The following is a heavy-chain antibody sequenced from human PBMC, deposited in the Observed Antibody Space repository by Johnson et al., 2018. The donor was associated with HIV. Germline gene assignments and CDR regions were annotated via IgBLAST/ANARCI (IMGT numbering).Heavy chain of an antibody. CDR1: RFTFSDYY. D-gene: IGHD3-22*01. CDR3: ARDRGYWDAFDI. Sequence: QVQLVESGGGLVKPGGSLRLSCAASRFTFSDYYMSWIRQTPGKGLEWVSYISSSGGTIYYADSVKGRFSISRDNAKNSLYLQMTSLRAEDTAVYYCARDRGYWDAFDIWGQGTMVIVSS. J-gene: IGHJ3*02. CDR2: ISSSGGTI. V-gene: IGHV3-11*04.